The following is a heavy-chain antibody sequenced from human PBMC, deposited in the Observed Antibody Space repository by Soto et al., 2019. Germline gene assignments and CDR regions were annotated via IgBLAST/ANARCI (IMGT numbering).Heavy chain of an antibody. Sequence: GGSLRLSCAASGVTFSSYDMHWVRQATGKGLEWVSAIGTAGDTYYPGSVKGRFTISRENAKNSLYLQMNSLRAGDTAVYYCARLKREYYDFWSGPRTYAFDIWGQGTMVTVSS. CDR3: ARLKREYYDFWSGPRTYAFDI. CDR1: GVTFSSYD. D-gene: IGHD3-3*01. V-gene: IGHV3-13*01. CDR2: IGTAGDT. J-gene: IGHJ3*02.